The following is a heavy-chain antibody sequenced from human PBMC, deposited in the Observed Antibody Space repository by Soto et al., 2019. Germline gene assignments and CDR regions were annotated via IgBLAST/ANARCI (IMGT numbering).Heavy chain of an antibody. V-gene: IGHV4-30-4*01. J-gene: IGHJ6*02. CDR1: GGSISSGDYY. CDR3: ASVDSGYDYYYGMDV. Sequence: SETLSLTCTVSGGSISSGDYYWSWIRQPPGKGLEWIGYIYYSGSTYYNPSLKSRVTISVDTSKNQFSLKLSSVTAADTAVYYCASVDSGYDYYYGMDVWGQGTTVTVSS. D-gene: IGHD5-12*01. CDR2: IYYSGST.